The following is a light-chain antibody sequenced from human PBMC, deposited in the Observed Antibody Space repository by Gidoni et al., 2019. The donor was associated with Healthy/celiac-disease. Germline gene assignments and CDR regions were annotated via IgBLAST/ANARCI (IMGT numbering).Light chain of an antibody. CDR3: QQRSNWPPGLT. Sequence: EIVLTQSPATLSLSPGERATPSCRASQSVSSYLAWYQQKPGQAPRLLIYDASNRATGIPARVQGNWSGTGFTLTISSLEPEDFAVYYCQQRSNWPPGLTFGGGTKVEIK. CDR1: QSVSSY. CDR2: DAS. V-gene: IGKV3-11*01. J-gene: IGKJ4*01.